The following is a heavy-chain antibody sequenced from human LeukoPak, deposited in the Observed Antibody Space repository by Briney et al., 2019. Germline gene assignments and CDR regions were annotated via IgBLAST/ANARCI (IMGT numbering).Heavy chain of an antibody. V-gene: IGHV3-11*01. J-gene: IGHJ6*02. CDR1: GFTFSDYY. Sequence: PGGSLRLSCAASGFTFSDYYMSWIRQAPGKGLEWVSYISSSGSTIYYADSVKGRFTISRDNAKNSLYLQMNSLRAEDTAVYYCARDYGTTISYYYGMDVWGQGTTVTVSS. CDR2: ISSSGSTI. D-gene: IGHD3-3*01. CDR3: ARDYGTTISYYYGMDV.